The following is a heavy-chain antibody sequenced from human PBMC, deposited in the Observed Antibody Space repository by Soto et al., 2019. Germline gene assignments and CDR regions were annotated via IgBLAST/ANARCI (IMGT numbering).Heavy chain of an antibody. V-gene: IGHV3-30-3*01. CDR2: ISYDGSNK. CDR1: GFTFSSYA. J-gene: IGHJ4*02. D-gene: IGHD3-22*01. CDR3: ARDENYYDSSGYYYYFDY. Sequence: LRLSCAASGFTFSSYAMRGVRQAPFKGLEWVAVISYDGSNKYYADSVKGRFTISRDNSKNTLYLQMNSLRAEDTAVYYCARDENYYDSSGYYYYFDYWGQGTLVTFSS.